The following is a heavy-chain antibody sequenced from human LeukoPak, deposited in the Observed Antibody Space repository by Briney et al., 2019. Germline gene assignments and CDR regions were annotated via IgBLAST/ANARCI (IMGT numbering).Heavy chain of an antibody. V-gene: IGHV4-34*01. CDR3: ARGRFKTTVDY. J-gene: IGHJ4*02. Sequence: SETLSLTCAVYGGSFGGYYWSWIRQPPGKGLEWIGEINHSGSTNYNPSLKCRVTISVDTSKNQFSLKLSSVTAADTAVYYCARGRFKTTVDYWGQGTLVTVSS. D-gene: IGHD1-1*01. CDR1: GGSFGGYY. CDR2: INHSGST.